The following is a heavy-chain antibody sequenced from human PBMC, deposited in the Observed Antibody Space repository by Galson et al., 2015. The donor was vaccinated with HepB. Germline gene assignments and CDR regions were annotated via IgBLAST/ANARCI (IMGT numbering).Heavy chain of an antibody. CDR1: GFSLSTSGMC. D-gene: IGHD6-13*01. CDR3: ARIWGSSWYFDY. Sequence: PALVKPTQTLTLTCTFSGFSLSTSGMCVSWIRQPPGKALEWLARIDWDDDKYYSTSLKTRLTISKDTSKNQVVLTMTNMDPVDTATYYCARIWGSSWYFDYWGQGTLVTVSS. J-gene: IGHJ4*02. CDR2: IDWDDDK. V-gene: IGHV2-70*11.